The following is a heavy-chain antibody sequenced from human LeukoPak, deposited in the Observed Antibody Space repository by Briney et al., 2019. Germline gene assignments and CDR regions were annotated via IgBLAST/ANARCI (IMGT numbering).Heavy chain of an antibody. D-gene: IGHD6-19*01. Sequence: ASGKVSFKASGYTFTSYGISWVRQAPGQGLEWMGLTSAYNGNTNYSQKLQGRVTMTTDTSTSTAYMELRSLRSDDTAVYYCATVAGHFDYWGQGTLVTGSS. CDR3: ATVAGHFDY. CDR1: GYTFTSYG. V-gene: IGHV1-18*01. J-gene: IGHJ4*02. CDR2: TSAYNGNT.